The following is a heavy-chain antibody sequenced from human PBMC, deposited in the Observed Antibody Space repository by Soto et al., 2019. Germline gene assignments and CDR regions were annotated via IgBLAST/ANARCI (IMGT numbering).Heavy chain of an antibody. Sequence: EVQLVESGGGLVQPGESLTLSCAASGFTFSSYWMHWVRQAPGKGLVWVSRIKSDGSGTYYADSVKGRLTISRDNARNTLYLQMNSLRVEDTAVYFCARGDGDHYDGNGYLGPHWGQGTLVTVSS. CDR2: IKSDGSGT. CDR1: GFTFSSYW. V-gene: IGHV3-74*01. J-gene: IGHJ4*02. CDR3: ARGDGDHYDGNGYLGPH. D-gene: IGHD3-22*01.